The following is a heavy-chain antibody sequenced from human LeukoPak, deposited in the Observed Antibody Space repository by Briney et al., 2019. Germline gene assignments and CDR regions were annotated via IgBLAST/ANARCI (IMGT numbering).Heavy chain of an antibody. D-gene: IGHD6-13*01. V-gene: IGHV3-23*01. Sequence: PGGSLRLSRAASGFTFTNNALSWFRQAPGKGLEWVSDIRGGGDTYYAESVKGRFTISRDNSKNTLYLQMNSLRAEDTALYYASGHGSNSYWGQGTLVTVSS. CDR2: IRGGGDT. CDR3: SGHGSNSY. CDR1: GFTFTNNA. J-gene: IGHJ4*02.